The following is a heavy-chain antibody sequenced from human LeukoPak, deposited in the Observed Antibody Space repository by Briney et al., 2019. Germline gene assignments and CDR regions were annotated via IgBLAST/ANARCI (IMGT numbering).Heavy chain of an antibody. V-gene: IGHV4-59*08. CDR3: ARNADMYYYVDN. CDR2: IYYNGRT. CDR1: GGPISSYC. D-gene: IGHD3-10*01. Sequence: PSETLSLTCTVSGGPISSYCWSWIRQPPGKGLEWIAYIYYNGRTNYNPSLKSRVTMSVDTSKNHFSLKLVSVTAADTAVFYCARNADMYYYVDNWGQGTLVTVSS. J-gene: IGHJ4*02.